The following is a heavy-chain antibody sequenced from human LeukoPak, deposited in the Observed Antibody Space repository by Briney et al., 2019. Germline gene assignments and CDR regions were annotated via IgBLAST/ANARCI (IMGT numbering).Heavy chain of an antibody. Sequence: GGSLRLSCAASGFTFSSYDTHWVRQAPGKGLEWVAVISYDGSSKYYADYVKGRFTISRDNSKNTLYLQMNSLRAEDTAVYYCAKHPSYGDYDPRNWFDPWGQGTLVTVSS. V-gene: IGHV3-30*18. CDR2: ISYDGSSK. CDR1: GFTFSSYD. J-gene: IGHJ5*02. CDR3: AKHPSYGDYDPRNWFDP. D-gene: IGHD4-17*01.